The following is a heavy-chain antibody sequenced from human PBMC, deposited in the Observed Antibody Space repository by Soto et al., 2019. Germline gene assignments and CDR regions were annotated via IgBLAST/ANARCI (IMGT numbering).Heavy chain of an antibody. D-gene: IGHD5-18*01. J-gene: IGHJ3*02. CDR3: ARHIRGYSYGYVTAFDI. V-gene: IGHV4-39*01. Sequence: SETLSLTCTVSGGSISSSSYYWGWIRQPPGKGLEWIGSIYYSGSTYYNPSLKSRVTISVDTSKNQFSLKLSSVTAADTAVYYCARHIRGYSYGYVTAFDIWGQGTMVTVSS. CDR1: GGSISSSSYY. CDR2: IYYSGST.